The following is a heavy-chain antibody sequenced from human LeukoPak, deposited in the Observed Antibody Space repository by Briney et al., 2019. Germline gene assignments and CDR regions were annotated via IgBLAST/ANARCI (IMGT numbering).Heavy chain of an antibody. V-gene: IGHV1-46*01. D-gene: IGHD6-19*01. CDR1: GYTFTSYY. CDR3: AREVAVAGTFGY. Sequence: GPVKVSCKASGYTFTSYYMHWVRQAPGQGLEWMGIINPSGGSTSYAQKFQGRVTMTRDTSTRTVYMELSSLRSEDTAVYCCAREVAVAGTFGYWGQGTLVTVSS. CDR2: INPSGGST. J-gene: IGHJ4*02.